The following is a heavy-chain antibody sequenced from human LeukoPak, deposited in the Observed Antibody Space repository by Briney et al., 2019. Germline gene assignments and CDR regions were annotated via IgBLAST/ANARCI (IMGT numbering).Heavy chain of an antibody. Sequence: AAESLTLSCAASGFTFTDYAMHWVRQAPEKCLDWVSLISGDGGNTYYADSLKGRFTISRDNSKNSLYLQMNSLRDEDTAFYYCAKASPRGWYHWNYCFDHWGQGTLVTVSS. V-gene: IGHV3-43*02. CDR1: GFTFTDYA. CDR2: ISGDGGNT. J-gene: IGHJ4*02. CDR3: AKASPRGWYHWNYCFDH. D-gene: IGHD1-7*01.